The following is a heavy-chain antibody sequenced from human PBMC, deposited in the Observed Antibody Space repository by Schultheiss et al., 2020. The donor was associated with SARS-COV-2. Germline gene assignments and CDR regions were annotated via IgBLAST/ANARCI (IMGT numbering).Heavy chain of an antibody. CDR1: GFTFSSYS. D-gene: IGHD3-3*01. J-gene: IGHJ4*02. CDR3: ARGSEWLLYRYEFDY. CDR2: ISGSGGST. Sequence: GGSLRLSCAASGFTFSSYSMNWVRQAPGKGLEWVSAISGSGGSTYYADSVKGRFTISRDNSKNSLYLQMNSLRAEDTAVYYCARGSEWLLYRYEFDYWGQGTLVTVSS. V-gene: IGHV3-21*01.